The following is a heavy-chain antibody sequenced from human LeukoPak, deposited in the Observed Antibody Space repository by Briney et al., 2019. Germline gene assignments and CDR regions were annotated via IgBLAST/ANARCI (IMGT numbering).Heavy chain of an antibody. D-gene: IGHD3-9*01. CDR1: GYTFTSYD. CDR2: MSPKSGNT. CDR3: ACRYRYFDWLLSSLFDY. Sequence: ASAKVSCKASGYTFTSYDINWVRQATGQGLEWMGWMSPKSGNTGYAQKFQGRVTMTRSTSISIAYMELSSLRSEDTAVYYCACRYRYFDWLLSSLFDYWGQGTLVTVSS. J-gene: IGHJ4*02. V-gene: IGHV1-8*01.